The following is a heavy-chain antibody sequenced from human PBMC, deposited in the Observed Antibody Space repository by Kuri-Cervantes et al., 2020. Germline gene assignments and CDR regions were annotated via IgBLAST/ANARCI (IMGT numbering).Heavy chain of an antibody. J-gene: IGHJ6*03. V-gene: IGHV1-2*04. CDR3: AREPILRVRYYYMDV. D-gene: IGHD3-10*01. CDR2: INPNSGGT. Sequence: ASVKVSCKASGYTFTGYYMHWVRRAPGQGLEWMGWINPNSGGTNYAQKFQGWVTMTRDTSISTAYMELSRLRSDDTAVYYCAREPILRVRYYYMDVWGKGTTVTVSS. CDR1: GYTFTGYY.